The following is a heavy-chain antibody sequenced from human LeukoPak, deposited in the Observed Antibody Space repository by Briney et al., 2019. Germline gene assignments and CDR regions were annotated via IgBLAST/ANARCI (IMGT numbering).Heavy chain of an antibody. CDR2: INPNSGGT. D-gene: IGHD2-2*01. J-gene: IGHJ4*02. V-gene: IGHV1-2*02. Sequence: ASVKGSCKASGYTFTGYYMHWVREAPGQGLEWMGWINPNSGGTNYAQKFQGRVTMTRDTSISTAYMELSRLRSDDTAVYYCASGRTDIVVVPATLRNYFFDYWGQGTLVTVSS. CDR1: GYTFTGYY. CDR3: ASGRTDIVVVPATLRNYFFDY.